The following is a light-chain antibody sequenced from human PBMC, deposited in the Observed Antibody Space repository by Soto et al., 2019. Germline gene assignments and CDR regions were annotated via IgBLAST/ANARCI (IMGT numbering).Light chain of an antibody. CDR2: AAS. CDR3: QQYNNWPPWT. CDR1: QDIRNY. J-gene: IGKJ1*01. Sequence: IHMTHSPSSLSASVQDRVTITFHASQDIRNYLNWYQQTPGKAPKLLLYAASSLQSGVPSRFSGSESGTEFTLPISSLQSEDFAVYYCQQYNNWPPWTCGQGTKGDIK. V-gene: IGKV1-17*01.